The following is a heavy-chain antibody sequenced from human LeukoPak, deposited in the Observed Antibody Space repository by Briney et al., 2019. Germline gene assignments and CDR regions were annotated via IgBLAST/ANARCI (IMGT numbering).Heavy chain of an antibody. Sequence: PSETLSLTCTVSGGSLSSSSYYWGWVRQPPGKGLEWIGNIYYCGSTYYNPSLKSRLTISLDTSQRHFSLRLSSVTAADTASYYCTRGSYDVLTGYSTLGEYWGQGTLVTVSS. CDR1: GGSLSSSSYY. D-gene: IGHD3-9*01. J-gene: IGHJ4*02. V-gene: IGHV4-39*02. CDR3: TRGSYDVLTGYSTLGEY. CDR2: IYYCGST.